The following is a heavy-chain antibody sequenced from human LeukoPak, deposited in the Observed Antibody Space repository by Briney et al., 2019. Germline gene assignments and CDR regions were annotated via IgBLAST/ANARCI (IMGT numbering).Heavy chain of an antibody. J-gene: IGHJ4*02. CDR2: IYYSGST. V-gene: IGHV4-59*12. CDR1: GGSISSYY. D-gene: IGHD1-26*01. CDR3: ARNGTMFDS. Sequence: PSETLSLTCTVSGGSISSYYWSWIRQPPGKGLEWIGYIYYSGSTNYNPSLKSRVTISVDTSTNQFSLKLSSVTAADTAVYYCARNGTMFDSWGQGTLVTVSS.